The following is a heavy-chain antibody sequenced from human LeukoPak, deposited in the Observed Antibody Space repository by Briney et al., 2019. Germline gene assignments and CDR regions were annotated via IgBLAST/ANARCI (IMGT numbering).Heavy chain of an antibody. V-gene: IGHV4-59*01. CDR3: ARGQWLYYFDY. CDR1: GGSISSYY. J-gene: IGHJ4*02. D-gene: IGHD6-19*01. CDR2: IYYSGST. Sequence: SETLSLTCTVSGGSISSYYWNWIRQPPGKGLERIGYIYYSGSTNYNPSLKSRVTISVDTSKNQFSLKLSSVTAADTAVYYCARGQWLYYFDYWGQGTLVTVSS.